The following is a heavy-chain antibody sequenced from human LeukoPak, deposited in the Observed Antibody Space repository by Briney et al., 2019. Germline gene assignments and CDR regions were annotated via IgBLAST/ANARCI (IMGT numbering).Heavy chain of an antibody. CDR1: GFAFSSYT. CDR3: ARGNYYGMDV. V-gene: IGHV3-48*02. J-gene: IGHJ6*02. CDR2: ISSSSSTI. Sequence: GGSLRLSCAASGFAFSSYTMNWVRQAPGKGLEWVSYISSSSSTIYFADSVKGRFTISRDNAKDSLYLQMNSLRDEDTAVYYCARGNYYGMDVWGQGTTVTVSS.